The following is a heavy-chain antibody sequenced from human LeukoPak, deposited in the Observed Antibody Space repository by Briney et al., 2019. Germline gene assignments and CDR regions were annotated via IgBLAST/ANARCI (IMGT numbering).Heavy chain of an antibody. CDR1: GFTFSDYN. V-gene: IGHV3-48*01. D-gene: IGHD3-10*01. CDR2: MSRSGNII. J-gene: IGHJ4*02. CDR3: ARDVYYGSGSPRLDY. Sequence: GGSLRLSCATSGFTFSDYNMNWVRQVPGKGLESVSYMSRSGNIIYYADSVKGRFTISRDNDKNSLYLQMNSLRVEDTGVYYCARDVYYGSGSPRLDYWGQGTLVTVSS.